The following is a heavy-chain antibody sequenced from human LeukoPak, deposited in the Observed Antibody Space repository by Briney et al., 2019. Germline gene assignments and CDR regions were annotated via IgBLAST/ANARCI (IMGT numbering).Heavy chain of an antibody. CDR3: AAGTYYYGSGSYKDYYYFMDV. V-gene: IGHV1-2*02. J-gene: IGHJ6*03. CDR2: INPNSGGT. CDR1: GYTFTGYY. D-gene: IGHD3-10*01. Sequence: GASVKVSCKASGYTFTGYYMHWVRQAPGQGLEWMGWINPNSGGTNYAQKFQGRVTMTRDTSISTAYMELSSLRSEDTAVYYCAAGTYYYGSGSYKDYYYFMDVWGKGTTVTISS.